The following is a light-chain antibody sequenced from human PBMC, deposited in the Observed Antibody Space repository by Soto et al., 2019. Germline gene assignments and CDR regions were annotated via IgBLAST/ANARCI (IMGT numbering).Light chain of an antibody. CDR1: QGISNY. CDR2: AAS. J-gene: IGKJ1*01. CDR3: QKYNSAPWT. V-gene: IGKV1-27*01. Sequence: DIRMTQSPSSLSASVGDRVTITCRARQGISNYLAWYQQKPGKVPKLLIYAASTLQSGVPSRFSGSGSGTDFTLTISSLQPEDVSTYYCQKYNSAPWTFGQGTNVEIE.